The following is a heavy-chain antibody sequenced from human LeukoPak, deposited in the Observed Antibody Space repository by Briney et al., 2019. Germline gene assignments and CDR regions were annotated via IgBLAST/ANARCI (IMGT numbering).Heavy chain of an antibody. D-gene: IGHD5-18*01. CDR3: ARDAGIQLWLYAFDI. V-gene: IGHV1-18*01. CDR2: ISAYNGNT. J-gene: IGHJ3*02. CDR1: GCTFTSYG. Sequence: ASVKVSCKASGCTFTSYGISWVRQAPGQGLEWMGWISAYNGNTNYAQKLQGRVTMTTDTSTSTAYMELRSLRSDDTAVYYCARDAGIQLWLYAFDIWGQGTMVTVSS.